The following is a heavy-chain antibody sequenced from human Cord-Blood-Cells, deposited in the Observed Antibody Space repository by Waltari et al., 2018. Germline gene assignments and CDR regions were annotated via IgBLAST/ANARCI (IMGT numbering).Heavy chain of an antibody. D-gene: IGHD6-6*01. CDR2: INHSGST. Sequence: QVQLQQWGAGLLQPSETLSLTCAVYGGSFSGYYWSWIRQPPGKGLEWIGEINHSGSTNYNPSLKSRVTISVDTSKNQFSLKLSSVTAADTAVYYCARVSLEQLVYFDYWGQGTLVTVSS. CDR3: ARVSLEQLVYFDY. V-gene: IGHV4-34*01. CDR1: GGSFSGYY. J-gene: IGHJ4*02.